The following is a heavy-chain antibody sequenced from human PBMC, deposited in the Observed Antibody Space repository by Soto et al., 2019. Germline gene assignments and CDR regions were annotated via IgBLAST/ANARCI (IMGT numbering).Heavy chain of an antibody. J-gene: IGHJ3*02. CDR3: SRNFWSGYYGFDAFDI. D-gene: IGHD3-3*01. V-gene: IGHV1-3*01. CDR1: GGTFSSYA. CDR2: INAGNGNT. Sequence: ASVKVSCKASGGTFSSYAISWVRQAPGQRLEWMGWINAGNGNTKYSQKFQGRVTITRDTSASTAYMELSSLRSEDTAVYYCSRNFWSGYYGFDAFDIWGQGTMVTVSS.